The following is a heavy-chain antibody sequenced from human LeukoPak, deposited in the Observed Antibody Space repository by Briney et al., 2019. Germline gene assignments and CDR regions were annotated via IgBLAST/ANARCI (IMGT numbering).Heavy chain of an antibody. V-gene: IGHV4-59*08. J-gene: IGHJ4*02. CDR3: ARXRSPHNYAFDY. CDR1: GGSISSYY. D-gene: IGHD1-1*01. Sequence: PSETLSLTCTVSGGSISSYYWSWIRQPPGKGLEWIGYIYYSGSTNYNPSLKSRVTISVDTSKNQFSLKLSSVTAADTAVYYCARXRSPHNYAFDYWGQGTLVTVSS. CDR2: IYYSGST.